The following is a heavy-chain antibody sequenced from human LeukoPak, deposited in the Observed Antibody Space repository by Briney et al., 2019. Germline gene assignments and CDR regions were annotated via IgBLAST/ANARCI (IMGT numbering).Heavy chain of an antibody. CDR3: AKDPYSGSYYDY. D-gene: IGHD1-26*01. CDR1: GFTFSGYA. J-gene: IGHJ4*02. Sequence: GGSLRLSCAASGFTFSGYAMSWVRQAPGKGLEWVSAISGSGGSTYYADSVKGRFTISRDNSKNTLYLQMNSLRAEDTAVYYCAKDPYSGSYYDYWGQGTLVTASS. V-gene: IGHV3-23*01. CDR2: ISGSGGST.